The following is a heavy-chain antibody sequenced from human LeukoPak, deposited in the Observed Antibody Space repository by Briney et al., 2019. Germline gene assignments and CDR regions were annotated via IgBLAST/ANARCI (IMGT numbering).Heavy chain of an antibody. J-gene: IGHJ6*03. CDR2: ISTSSSYI. CDR1: GFTFSSYS. D-gene: IGHD3-16*01. V-gene: IGHV3-21*01. Sequence: KSGGSLRLSCEASGFTFSSYSMNWVRQAPGKGLEWVSFISTSSSYIYYRESVKGRFTISRDNAKKSLYLQMNSLRAEDTAVYYCARGIMTPYYMDVWGKGTTVTVSS. CDR3: ARGIMTPYYMDV.